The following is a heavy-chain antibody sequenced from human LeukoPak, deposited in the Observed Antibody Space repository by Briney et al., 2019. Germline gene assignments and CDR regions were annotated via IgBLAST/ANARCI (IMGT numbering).Heavy chain of an antibody. CDR1: RFIVSSKY. D-gene: IGHD6-19*01. J-gene: IGHJ4*02. V-gene: IGHV3-66*01. CDR2: IFSGDST. CDR3: ARVGAVAAADC. Sequence: GGSLRLSCAASRFIVSSKYMSWVRQAPGKGLEWVSIIFSGDSTYYADSVKGRFTISRDNSKNTVYLQMNSLRAEDTAVYYCARVGAVAAADCWGQGTLVTVSS.